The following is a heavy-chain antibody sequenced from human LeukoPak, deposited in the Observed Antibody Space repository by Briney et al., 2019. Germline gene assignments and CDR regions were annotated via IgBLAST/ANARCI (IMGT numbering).Heavy chain of an antibody. Sequence: ASVKVSCKASGYTFTGYYMHWVRQAPGQGLEWMGWINPNSGGTNYAQKFQGRVTMTRDTSISTAYMELSRLRSDDTAVYYCARVRFWGGLSGRYYFDCWGQGTLVTVSS. CDR1: GYTFTGYY. J-gene: IGHJ4*02. CDR2: INPNSGGT. CDR3: ARVRFWGGLSGRYYFDC. V-gene: IGHV1-2*02. D-gene: IGHD3-10*01.